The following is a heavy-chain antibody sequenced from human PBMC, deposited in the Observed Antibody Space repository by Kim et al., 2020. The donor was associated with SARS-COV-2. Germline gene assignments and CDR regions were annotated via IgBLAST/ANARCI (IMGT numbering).Heavy chain of an antibody. D-gene: IGHD5-18*01. V-gene: IGHV4-34*01. CDR1: GGSFSGYY. CDR3: ARARSPIQLWFGDAFDI. CDR2: INHSGST. Sequence: ETLSLTCAVYGGSFSGYYWSWIRQPPGKGLEWIGEINHSGSTNYNPSLKSRVTISVDTSKNQFSLKLSSVTAADTAVYYCARARSPIQLWFGDAFDIWGQGTMVTVSS. J-gene: IGHJ3*02.